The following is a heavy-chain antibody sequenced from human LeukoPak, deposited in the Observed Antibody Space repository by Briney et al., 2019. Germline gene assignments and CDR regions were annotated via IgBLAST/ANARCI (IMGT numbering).Heavy chain of an antibody. CDR1: GGSFTGYY. J-gene: IGHJ4*02. D-gene: IGHD3-3*01. Sequence: SETLSLTCAVDGGSFTGYYWSWIRQPPGKGLEWIGEINHSGSTNYNPSLKSRVTISVDASKNQFSLKLSSVTAADTAVYYCARSSWFLEWLLAYYFDYWGQGTLVTVSS. CDR3: ARSSWFLEWLLAYYFDY. CDR2: INHSGST. V-gene: IGHV4-34*01.